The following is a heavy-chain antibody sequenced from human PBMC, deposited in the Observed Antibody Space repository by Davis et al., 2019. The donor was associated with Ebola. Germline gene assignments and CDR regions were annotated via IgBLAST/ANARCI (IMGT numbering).Heavy chain of an antibody. CDR3: ARTVLYYDILTGYSPYNWFDP. Sequence: SVKVSCKASGYTFTSYGISWVRQAPGQGLEWMGRIIPILGIANYAQKFQGRVTITADKSTSTAYMELSSLRSEDTAVYYCARTVLYYDILTGYSPYNWFDPWGQGTLVTVSS. J-gene: IGHJ5*02. CDR1: GYTFTSYG. CDR2: IIPILGIA. V-gene: IGHV1-69*04. D-gene: IGHD3-9*01.